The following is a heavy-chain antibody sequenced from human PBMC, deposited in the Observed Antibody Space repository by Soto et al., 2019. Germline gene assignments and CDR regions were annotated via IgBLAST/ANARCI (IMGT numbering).Heavy chain of an antibody. D-gene: IGHD2-8*01. CDR3: AKCMQAYWNYDAHHI. CDR2: ITGSAGTT. Sequence: GGSLRLSCAAAGFTFSSYSMTWVRQAPGKGLEWVAHITGSAGTTYYADSVKGRFTISRDTSRDTVYLQMNSLRAEDTALYYCAKCMQAYWNYDAHHIWGQGTMVTVSS. J-gene: IGHJ3*02. CDR1: GFTFSSYS. V-gene: IGHV3-23*01.